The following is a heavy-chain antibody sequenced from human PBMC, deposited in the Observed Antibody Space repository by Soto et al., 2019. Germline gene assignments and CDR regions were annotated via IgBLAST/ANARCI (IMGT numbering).Heavy chain of an antibody. Sequence: SETLSLTCTVSSGSISSGGYYWNWIRLHPEKGLEWIGYIHHSGTTHYKPSLKSRLTISIDASKSQFSLKLSSVTAADTAVYLCARGRTLPPGDCSSKTCYGWFDSWGQGALVTVSS. CDR3: ARGRTLPPGDCSSKTCYGWFDS. CDR1: SGSISSGGYY. V-gene: IGHV4-31*03. J-gene: IGHJ5*01. D-gene: IGHD2-2*01. CDR2: IHHSGTT.